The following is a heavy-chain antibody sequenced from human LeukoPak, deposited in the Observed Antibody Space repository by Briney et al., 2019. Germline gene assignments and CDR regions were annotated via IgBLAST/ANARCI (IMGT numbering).Heavy chain of an antibody. J-gene: IGHJ4*02. Sequence: SETLSLTCAVYGGSFSGYYWSWIRHPPGKGLEWIGEINHSGSTNYNPSLKSRVTISVDTSKNQFSLKLSSVTAADTAVYYCARGTTVVTPRFDYWGQGTLVTVSS. CDR1: GGSFSGYY. D-gene: IGHD4-23*01. V-gene: IGHV4-34*01. CDR3: ARGTTVVTPRFDY. CDR2: INHSGST.